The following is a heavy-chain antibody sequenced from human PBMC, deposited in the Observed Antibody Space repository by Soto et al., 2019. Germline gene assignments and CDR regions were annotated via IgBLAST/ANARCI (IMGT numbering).Heavy chain of an antibody. D-gene: IGHD2-15*01. J-gene: IGHJ6*02. CDR3: ARAGAAPYYYYGMDV. CDR1: GYTFSTSG. CDR2: ISTYNGDT. V-gene: IGHV1-18*01. Sequence: QVQLVQSGAEARKPGASVKVSCKASGYTFSTSGMSWLRQAPGQGLEWMGWISTYNGDTNDAPKFQDRVTMTSDTSTSTVYMELRSLRSDDTAVYYCARAGAAPYYYYGMDVWGQGTRVTVSS.